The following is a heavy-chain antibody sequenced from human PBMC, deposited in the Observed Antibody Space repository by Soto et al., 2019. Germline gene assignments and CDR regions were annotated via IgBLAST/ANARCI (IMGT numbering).Heavy chain of an antibody. J-gene: IGHJ6*03. CDR2: MNPNSGNT. D-gene: IGHD3-9*01. CDR3: ARVDWNRAYYMDV. V-gene: IGHV1-8*01. Sequence: GASVKVSCKASGYTFTSYDINWVRQATGQGLEWMGLMNPNSGNTGYAQKFQGRVTMTMNTSISTAFMELSSLRSEDTAVYYCARVDWNRAYYMDVWGKGTTVTVSS. CDR1: GYTFTSYD.